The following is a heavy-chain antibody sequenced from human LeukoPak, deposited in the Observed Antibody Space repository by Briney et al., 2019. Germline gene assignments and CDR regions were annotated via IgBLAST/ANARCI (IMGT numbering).Heavy chain of an antibody. CDR2: ISSSSSYI. Sequence: GGSLRLSCAASGFTFSSYSMNWVRQAPGKGLEWVSSISSSSSYIYYADSVKGRFTIPRDNAKNSLYLQMNSLRAEDTAVYYCVRIPNSANFPNWFDPWGQGTLVTVSS. J-gene: IGHJ5*02. D-gene: IGHD4/OR15-4a*01. CDR1: GFTFSSYS. V-gene: IGHV3-21*01. CDR3: VRIPNSANFPNWFDP.